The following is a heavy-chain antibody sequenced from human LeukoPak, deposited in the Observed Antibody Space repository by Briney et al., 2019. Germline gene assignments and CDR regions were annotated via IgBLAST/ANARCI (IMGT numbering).Heavy chain of an antibody. J-gene: IGHJ4*02. V-gene: IGHV4-39*01. Sequence: SETLSLTCTVSGGSVSSTNSYWGWIRQPPGKGLVWIANIDYSGSTWYNPSLRGRVTISIDTSKNQFSLKVRSVTAADTAVYYCARRPGGDRYYFDYWGQGILVTVSS. CDR3: ARRPGGDRYYFDY. CDR1: GGSVSSTNSY. D-gene: IGHD2-21*02. CDR2: IDYSGST.